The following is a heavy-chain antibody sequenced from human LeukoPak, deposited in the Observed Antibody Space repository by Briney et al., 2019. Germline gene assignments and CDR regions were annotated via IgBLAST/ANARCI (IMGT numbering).Heavy chain of an antibody. CDR3: ARARKTYYYDSSGYS. CDR1: GGTFSSYA. Sequence: ASVKVSCKASGGTFSSYAISWVRQAPGQGLEWMVRIIPILGIANYAQKFQGRVTITADKSTSTAYMELSSLRSEDTAVYYCARARKTYYYDSSGYSWGQGTLVTVSS. CDR2: IIPILGIA. J-gene: IGHJ4*02. D-gene: IGHD3-22*01. V-gene: IGHV1-69*04.